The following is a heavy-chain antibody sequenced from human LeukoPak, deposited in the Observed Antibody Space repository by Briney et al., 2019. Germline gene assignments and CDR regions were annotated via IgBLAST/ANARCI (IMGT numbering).Heavy chain of an antibody. V-gene: IGHV3-49*04. Sequence: GGSLSLSCTASGFTFGDYAMSWVRQAPGKGLEWVGFIRSKAYGGTTEYAASVKGRFTISRDDSKNTAYLQMNSLKTEDTAVYYCTRSNDVWSGGDYWGQGTLVTVSS. CDR2: IRSKAYGGTT. J-gene: IGHJ4*02. CDR1: GFTFGDYA. D-gene: IGHD3-3*01. CDR3: TRSNDVWSGGDY.